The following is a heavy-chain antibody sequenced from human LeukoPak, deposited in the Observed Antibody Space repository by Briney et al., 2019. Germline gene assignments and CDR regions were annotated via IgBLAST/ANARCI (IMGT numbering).Heavy chain of an antibody. CDR2: MNPNSGNT. CDR3: ARDSTPYSSGWSDY. V-gene: IGHV1-8*03. CDR1: GYTFTSYD. J-gene: IGHJ4*02. D-gene: IGHD6-19*01. Sequence: ASVKVSCKASGYTFTSYDINWVRQATGQGLEWMGWMNPNSGNTGYAQKFQGRVTIARNTSISTAYMELSRLRSDDTAVYYCARDSTPYSSGWSDYWGQGTLVTVSS.